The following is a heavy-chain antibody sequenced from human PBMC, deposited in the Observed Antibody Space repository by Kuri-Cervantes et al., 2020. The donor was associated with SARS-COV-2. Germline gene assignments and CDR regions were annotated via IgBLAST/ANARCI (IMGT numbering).Heavy chain of an antibody. CDR1: GFTFSSYG. CDR2: IRYDGSNK. Sequence: GESLKISCAASGFTFSSYGMHWVRQAPGKGLEWVAFIRYDGSNKYYADSVKGRFTISRDNSKNTLYLQMNSLRAEDTAVYYCAREVVVVENWFDPWGQGTLVTVSS. CDR3: AREVVVVENWFDP. V-gene: IGHV3-30*02. J-gene: IGHJ5*02. D-gene: IGHD3-22*01.